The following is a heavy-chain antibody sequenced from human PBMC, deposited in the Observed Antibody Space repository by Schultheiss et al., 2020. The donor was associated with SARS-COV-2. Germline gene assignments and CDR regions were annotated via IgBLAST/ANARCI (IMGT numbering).Heavy chain of an antibody. V-gene: IGHV4-61*08. CDR2: IYYSGST. D-gene: IGHD3-22*01. J-gene: IGHJ2*01. CDR1: GGSISSGGYY. Sequence: SETLSLTCTVSGGSISSGGYYWSWIRQHPGKGLEWIGYIYYSGSTNYNPSLKSRVTISVDKSKNQFSLKLSSVTAADTAVYYCARVYYDSSGYRQHFDLWGRGTLVTVSS. CDR3: ARVYYDSSGYRQHFDL.